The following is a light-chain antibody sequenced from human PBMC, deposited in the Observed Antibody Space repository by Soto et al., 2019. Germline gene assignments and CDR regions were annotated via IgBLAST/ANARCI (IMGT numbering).Light chain of an antibody. Sequence: QSVLTQPPSASGTPGQRVTISCSGSSSNIGSNYVSWYQQHPGKAPKVVIYEVSNRPSWISNRFSGSKSGNTASLTISGLQAEDEADYYCSSYTSSSTLVFGGGTQLTVL. V-gene: IGLV2-14*01. CDR2: EVS. J-gene: IGLJ2*01. CDR3: SSYTSSSTLV. CDR1: SSNIGSNY.